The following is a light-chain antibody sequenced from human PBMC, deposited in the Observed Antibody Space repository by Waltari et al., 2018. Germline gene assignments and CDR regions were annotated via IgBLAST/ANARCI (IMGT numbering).Light chain of an antibody. V-gene: IGKV3-15*01. Sequence: DIVMTQSPATLSVSPGERAALSCRASQTVSHSLAWYQQKPGQAPRLLIYGASTRANGIPARFSGGGSETEFTLIISNLQSEDVAIYYCQQYNNWPKTFGQGTRVEFK. J-gene: IGKJ1*01. CDR1: QTVSHS. CDR3: QQYNNWPKT. CDR2: GAS.